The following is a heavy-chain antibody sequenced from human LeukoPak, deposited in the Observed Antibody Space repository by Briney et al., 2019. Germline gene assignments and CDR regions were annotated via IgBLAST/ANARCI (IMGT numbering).Heavy chain of an antibody. Sequence: SETLSLTCAVYGGSFSGYYWSWIRQPPGKGLEWIGEINHSGSTNYNPSLKSRVTISVDTSKNQFSLKLSSVTAADTAVYYCARLQKYSSSWYNWFDPWGQGTLVTVSS. CDR1: GGSFSGYY. J-gene: IGHJ5*02. CDR2: INHSGST. D-gene: IGHD6-13*01. CDR3: ARLQKYSSSWYNWFDP. V-gene: IGHV4-34*01.